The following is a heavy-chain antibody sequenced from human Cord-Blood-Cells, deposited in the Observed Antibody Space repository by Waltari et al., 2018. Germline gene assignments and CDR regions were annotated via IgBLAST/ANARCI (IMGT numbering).Heavy chain of an antibody. CDR1: GFTVSSNY. Sequence: EVQLVGSGGGLIKPGGSLRLSCAASGFTVSSNYMSWVRQAPGKGLEWVSVIYSGGSTYYADSVKGRFTISRDNSKNTLYLQMNSLRAEDTAVYYCAREGKGSYYYFDYWGQGTLVTVSS. V-gene: IGHV3-53*01. J-gene: IGHJ4*02. CDR2: IYSGGST. CDR3: AREGKGSYYYFDY. D-gene: IGHD1-26*01.